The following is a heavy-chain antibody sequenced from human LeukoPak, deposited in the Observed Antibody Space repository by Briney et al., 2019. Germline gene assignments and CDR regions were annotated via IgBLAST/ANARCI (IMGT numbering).Heavy chain of an antibody. CDR1: GGSISSGGYY. D-gene: IGHD2-8*02. J-gene: IGHJ5*02. CDR2: IYYSGST. V-gene: IGHV4-31*03. CDR3: ARDRTVGFDP. Sequence: PSETLSLTCTVSGGSISSGGYYWSWIRQHPGKGLEWIGYIYYSGSTYYNPSLKSRVTISVETSKNQFSLKLSSVTAADTAVYYCARDRTVGFDPWGQGTLVTVSS.